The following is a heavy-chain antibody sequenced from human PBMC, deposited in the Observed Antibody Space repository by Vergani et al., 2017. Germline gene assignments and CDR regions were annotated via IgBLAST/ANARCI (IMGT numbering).Heavy chain of an antibody. CDR1: GFTFSDYY. J-gene: IGHJ4*02. CDR3: ARERWIGVDY. CDR2: IYYSGST. D-gene: IGHD4-23*01. V-gene: IGHV4-31*02. Sequence: QVQLVESGGGLVKPGGSLRLSCAASGFTFSDYYMSWIRQAPGKGLEWIGYIYYSGSTYYNPSLKSRVTISVDTSKNQFSLKLSSVTAADTAVYYCARERWIGVDYWGQGTLVTVSS.